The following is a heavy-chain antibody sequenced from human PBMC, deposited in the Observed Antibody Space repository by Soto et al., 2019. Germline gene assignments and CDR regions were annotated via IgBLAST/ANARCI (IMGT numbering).Heavy chain of an antibody. Sequence: EVQLLESGGGLVQPGGSLRLSCAASGFTFSSYGMTWVRQAPGKGLEWVSFSSATGAGTYYADSVKGRFTISRDNSKNTLYLQMTSLRADDTAVYYCAQDSLAGGNYGFYSDFWGQGALVIVSS. V-gene: IGHV3-23*01. D-gene: IGHD1-7*01. CDR2: SSATGAGT. CDR1: GFTFSSYG. CDR3: AQDSLAGGNYGFYSDF. J-gene: IGHJ4*02.